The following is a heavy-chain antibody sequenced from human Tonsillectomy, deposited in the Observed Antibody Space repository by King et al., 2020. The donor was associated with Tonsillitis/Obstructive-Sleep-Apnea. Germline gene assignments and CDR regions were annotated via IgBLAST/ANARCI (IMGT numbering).Heavy chain of an antibody. CDR2: ISYDGSDK. CDR3: AKASGGYFLREAFDI. V-gene: IGHV3-30*18. D-gene: IGHD1-26*01. J-gene: IGHJ3*02. Sequence: VQLVESGGGVVQPGRSLRLSCAASGFTFSNYGMHWVRQAPGKGLEWVAVISYDGSDKYYADSVKGRFTISRDNSKNTLYVEMNSLRAEDTAVYYCAKASGGYFLREAFDIWGQGTMVTVSS. CDR1: GFTFSNYG.